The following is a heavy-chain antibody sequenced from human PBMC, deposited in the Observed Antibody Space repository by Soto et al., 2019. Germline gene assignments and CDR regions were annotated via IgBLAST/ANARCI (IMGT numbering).Heavy chain of an antibody. D-gene: IGHD5-12*01. J-gene: IGHJ3*01. CDR1: GGSISSGDYY. CDR2: IYDSGST. Sequence: PSETLYLTCTVSGGSISSGDYYWSWILQQPGKGLEWIVYIYDSGSTYYNPSLKSRITISVDKSKKQFSLKLTSVTAADTAVYYCARGLGCDNGFDVWGQGTMVTVSS. CDR3: ARGLGCDNGFDV. V-gene: IGHV4-31*03.